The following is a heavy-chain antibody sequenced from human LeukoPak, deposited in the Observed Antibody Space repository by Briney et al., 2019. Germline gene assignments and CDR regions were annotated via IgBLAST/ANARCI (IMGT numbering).Heavy chain of an antibody. CDR3: ARGRTGYGGTDH. CDR1: GGSISNYY. J-gene: IGHJ5*02. CDR2: IYYTGST. Sequence: PSETLSLTCTVPGGSISNYYWSWIRQPPGKGLEWIGYIYYTGSTSYNPSLKSRVTISIDTSKNQFSLKLSSVTAADTAAYYCARGRTGYGGTDHWGQGTLVTVSS. V-gene: IGHV4-59*01. D-gene: IGHD4-23*01.